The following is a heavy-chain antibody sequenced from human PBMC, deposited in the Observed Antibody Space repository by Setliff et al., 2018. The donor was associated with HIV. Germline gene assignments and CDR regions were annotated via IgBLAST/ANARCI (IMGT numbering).Heavy chain of an antibody. V-gene: IGHV4-61*02. CDR3: ARDRDVYNFWSGYYISGEGAFDI. J-gene: IGHJ3*02. CDR2: IYTSGST. CDR1: GGSISSGSYY. D-gene: IGHD3-3*01. Sequence: SETLSLTCTVSGGSISSGSYYWSWIRQPAGKGLEWIGRIYTSGSTNYNPSLKSRVSMSVDTSKNQFSLKLSSVTAADTAVYYCARDRDVYNFWSGYYISGEGAFDIWGQGTMVTVSS.